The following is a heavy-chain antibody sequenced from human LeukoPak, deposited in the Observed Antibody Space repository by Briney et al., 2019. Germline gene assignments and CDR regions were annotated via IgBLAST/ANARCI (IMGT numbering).Heavy chain of an antibody. V-gene: IGHV3-21*01. Sequence: GGSLRLSCAASGFTFSSYSMNWVRQAPGKGLEWVSSTSSSSYIYYADSVKGRFTISRDNAKNSLYLQMNSLRAEDTAVYYCARFSSSYYDSSGADYWGQGTLVTVSS. CDR1: GFTFSSYS. D-gene: IGHD3-22*01. CDR2: TSSSSYI. J-gene: IGHJ4*02. CDR3: ARFSSSYYDSSGADY.